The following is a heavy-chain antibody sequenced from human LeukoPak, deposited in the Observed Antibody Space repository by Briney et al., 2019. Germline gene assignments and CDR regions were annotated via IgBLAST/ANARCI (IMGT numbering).Heavy chain of an antibody. V-gene: IGHV3-23*05. Sequence: GGSLRLSCTASGFSFSTYPMTWVRQGPGKGLEWVSSIYNSGSKTFYADSVKGRFTISRDNSKNTLYLQMNSLTAEDTAIYYCSKDVVPDSGWDLDYWGQGTLVTVSS. CDR2: IYNSGSKT. CDR1: GFSFSTYP. J-gene: IGHJ4*02. D-gene: IGHD6-19*01. CDR3: SKDVVPDSGWDLDY.